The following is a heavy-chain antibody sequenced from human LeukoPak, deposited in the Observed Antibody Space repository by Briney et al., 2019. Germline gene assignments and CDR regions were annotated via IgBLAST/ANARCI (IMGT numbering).Heavy chain of an antibody. Sequence: GGSLRLSCAASGFSVSSNYMSWVRQAPGKGLERVSVIYSGGTTYYADSVKGRFIISRDNSKNTLYLQMNNLRAEDTAVYYCARSPWGITMIAEAWGQGTLVTVSS. CDR2: IYSGGTT. J-gene: IGHJ5*02. D-gene: IGHD3-22*01. V-gene: IGHV3-53*01. CDR3: ARSPWGITMIAEA. CDR1: GFSVSSNY.